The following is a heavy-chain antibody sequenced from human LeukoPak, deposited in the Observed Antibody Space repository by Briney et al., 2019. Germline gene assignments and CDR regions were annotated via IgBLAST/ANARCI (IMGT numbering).Heavy chain of an antibody. CDR1: GFTFRTYA. Sequence: GGSLRLSCAASGFTFRTYAMTWVRQTPGKGLEWVSSISGSGDGTYYADSVKGRFTISRDNSKNTLYLQMNSLKVEDTAVYYCAKDGISSSSRFDPWGQGTLVTVSS. CDR2: ISGSGDGT. CDR3: AKDGISSSSRFDP. D-gene: IGHD6-13*01. J-gene: IGHJ5*02. V-gene: IGHV3-23*01.